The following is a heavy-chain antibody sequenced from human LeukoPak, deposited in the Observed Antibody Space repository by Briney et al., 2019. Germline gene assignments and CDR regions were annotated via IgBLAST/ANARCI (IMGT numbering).Heavy chain of an antibody. D-gene: IGHD1-26*01. CDR1: GFTFSSYG. Sequence: PGRSLRLSCAASGFTFSSYGMNWVRQAPGKGLEWVVNIKQDGSEKYYVDSVKGRFTLSRDSAKNSLYLQMNSLRAEDTAVYYCARAERSNWYFDLWGRGTLVTVSS. CDR2: IKQDGSEK. CDR3: ARAERSNWYFDL. V-gene: IGHV3-7*03. J-gene: IGHJ2*01.